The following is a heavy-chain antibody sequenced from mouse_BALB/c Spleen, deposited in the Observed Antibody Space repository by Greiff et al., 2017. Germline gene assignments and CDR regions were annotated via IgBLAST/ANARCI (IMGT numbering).Heavy chain of an antibody. V-gene: IGHV1-69*02. Sequence: VQLQQPGAELVRPGASVKLSCKASGYTFTSYWINWVKQRPGQGLEWIGNIYPSDSYTNYNQKFKDKATLTVDKSSSTAYMQLSSPTSEDSAVYYCTRSGGNYYFDYWGQGTTLTVSS. CDR2: IYPSDSYT. J-gene: IGHJ2*01. CDR3: TRSGGNYYFDY. CDR1: GYTFTSYW. D-gene: IGHD2-1*01.